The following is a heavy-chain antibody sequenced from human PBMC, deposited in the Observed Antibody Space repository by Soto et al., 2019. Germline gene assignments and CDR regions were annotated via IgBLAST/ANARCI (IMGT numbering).Heavy chain of an antibody. V-gene: IGHV1-2*04. Sequence: QVQLVQSGAEVKKPGASVKVSCKASGYTFTGYYMHWVRQAPGQGLEWMGWINPNSGGTNYAQKFQGWVTMTRDTSISTAHMELSRLRSDDTAVYYCVRMGQVGDILTCYRLYYYYGMDVWGQGTTVTVSS. D-gene: IGHD3-9*01. CDR1: GYTFTGYY. CDR2: INPNSGGT. CDR3: VRMGQVGDILTCYRLYYYYGMDV. J-gene: IGHJ6*02.